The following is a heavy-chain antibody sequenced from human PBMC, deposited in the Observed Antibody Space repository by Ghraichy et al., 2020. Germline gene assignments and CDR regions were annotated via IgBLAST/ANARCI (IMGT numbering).Heavy chain of an antibody. J-gene: IGHJ4*02. CDR3: AHRPSHYYYDSSGGVLGYFDS. V-gene: IGHV2-5*01. CDR1: GFSLSTSGVG. Sequence: SGPTLVSPTQTLTLTCTFSGFSLSTSGVGVGWIRQPPGKALEWLALIYWNDNKLYSPSLKSRLTITKDTSKNQVVLTMTNMDPVDTATYYCAHRPSHYYYDSSGGVLGYFDSWGQGTLVTVSS. D-gene: IGHD3-22*01. CDR2: IYWNDNK.